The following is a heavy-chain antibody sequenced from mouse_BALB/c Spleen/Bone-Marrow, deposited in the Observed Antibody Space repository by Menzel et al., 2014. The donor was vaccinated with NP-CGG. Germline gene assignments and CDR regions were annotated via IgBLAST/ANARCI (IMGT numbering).Heavy chain of an antibody. CDR1: GFDFSGYW. D-gene: IGHD1-1*01. V-gene: IGHV4-1*02. Sequence: VKLXXSGGGXVQPGGSLKLSCAASGFDFSGYWMSWVRQAPGKGLEWIGEMNPDSSTINYTPSLKDKLIISRDNAKNTLYLQMSKVRSEDTALYYCARLNYYGSLFVWRAGTTVTVSS. J-gene: IGHJ1*01. CDR2: MNPDSSTI. CDR3: ARLNYYGSLFV.